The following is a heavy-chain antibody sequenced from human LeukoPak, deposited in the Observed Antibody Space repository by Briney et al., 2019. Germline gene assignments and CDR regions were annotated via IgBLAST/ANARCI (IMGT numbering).Heavy chain of an antibody. D-gene: IGHD3-16*02. J-gene: IGHJ4*02. CDR1: GFTFNNAW. CDR3: AKDSRVTSNYYFDY. CDR2: IKSKTDGGTA. Sequence: PGGSLRLSCAASGFTFNNAWMSWVRQAPGKGLEWVGRIKSKTDGGTADYAAPVKGRFTISRDNSKNTLHLQMNSLRAEDTAVYYCAKDSRVTSNYYFDYWGQGTLVTVSS. V-gene: IGHV3-15*01.